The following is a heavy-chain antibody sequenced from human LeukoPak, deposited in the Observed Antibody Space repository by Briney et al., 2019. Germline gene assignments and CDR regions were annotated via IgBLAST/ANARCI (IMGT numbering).Heavy chain of an antibody. J-gene: IGHJ4*02. V-gene: IGHV3-23*01. CDR1: GFTFSIYA. Sequence: GGSLRLSCAVSGFTFSIYAITWVRQAPGKGLEWVSTISGSGGSTYYADSVKGRFTISRDNSKNTLYLQMNSLRPEDTAIYYCAKDYSGSWYYFDYWGQGTLVTVSS. CDR2: ISGSGGST. D-gene: IGHD6-13*01. CDR3: AKDYSGSWYYFDY.